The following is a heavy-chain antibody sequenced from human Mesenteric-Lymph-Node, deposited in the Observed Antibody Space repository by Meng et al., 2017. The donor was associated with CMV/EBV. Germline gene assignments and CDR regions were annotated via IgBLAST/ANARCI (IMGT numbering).Heavy chain of an antibody. V-gene: IGHV3-23*03. CDR3: VKDPAPYGAGHPGSWFDP. CDR1: GITFSSYA. CDR2: IYTGTSNS. J-gene: IGHJ5*02. Sequence: GESLKISCVASGITFSSYAMTWVRQAPGKGLEWVSVIYTGTSNSYYADSVKGRFTISRDNSKNTLYLQMNSLRVEDTAVYYCVKDPAPYGAGHPGSWFDPWGQGILVTVSS. D-gene: IGHD2-21*01.